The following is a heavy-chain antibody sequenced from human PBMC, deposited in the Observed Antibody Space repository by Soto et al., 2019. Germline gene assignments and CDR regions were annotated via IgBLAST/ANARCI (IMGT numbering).Heavy chain of an antibody. Sequence: PGESLKISCKGSGYIFTSYWIGWVRQMPGKGLEWMGIIYPGDSDTRYSPSFQGQVTISADKSISTAYLQWSSLKASDTGMYYCAIDYANMGSYYCYAMDVWCQGSPVTVSS. CDR1: GYIFTSYW. D-gene: IGHD4-17*01. V-gene: IGHV5-51*01. CDR2: IYPGDSDT. J-gene: IGHJ6*02. CDR3: AIDYANMGSYYCYAMDV.